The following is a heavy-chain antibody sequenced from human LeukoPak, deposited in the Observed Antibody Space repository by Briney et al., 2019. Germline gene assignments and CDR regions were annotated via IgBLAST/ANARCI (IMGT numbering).Heavy chain of an antibody. CDR3: ARHKGGRLDPFSD. CDR1: GESVSSRNYY. J-gene: IGHJ4*02. D-gene: IGHD6-19*01. CDR2: IFYTGST. Sequence: SETLSPTCSVSGESVSSRNYYWAWIRQPPGRRLEWIANIFYTGSTYYNPSLKSRVTIFVDTSKNQFSLNLTSVTAADTAVYYCARHKGGRLDPFSDWCQGTLVTVSS. V-gene: IGHV4-39*01.